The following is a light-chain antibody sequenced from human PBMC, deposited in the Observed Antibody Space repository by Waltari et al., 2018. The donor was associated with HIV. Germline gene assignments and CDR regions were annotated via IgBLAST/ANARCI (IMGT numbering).Light chain of an antibody. CDR1: QSVLYSSNSNNY. CDR3: QQYYDSRRT. Sequence: DIVMTQSPDSLAVSLGERATVNCKSSQSVLYSSNSNNYLAWYQQKPGQPPKLLIYWASIRASGVPDRFSGSGSGTEFTLTISSLQAEDVAVYYCQQYYDSRRTFGQGTTVEIK. J-gene: IGKJ1*01. V-gene: IGKV4-1*01. CDR2: WAS.